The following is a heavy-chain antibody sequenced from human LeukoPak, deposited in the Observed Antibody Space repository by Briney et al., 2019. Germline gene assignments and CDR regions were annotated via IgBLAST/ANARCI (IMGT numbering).Heavy chain of an antibody. CDR2: INPNSGGT. CDR3: ARYGKGPAHMDV. D-gene: IGHD1-26*01. CDR1: GYTFTGYY. J-gene: IGHJ6*03. Sequence: ASVKVSCKASGYTFTGYYMHWVRHAPGQGREWMGRINPNSGGTNYAQKFQDRVTMTRDTSISTAHMELSRLRSDDTAVYYCARYGKGPAHMDVWGKGTTVTVSS. V-gene: IGHV1-2*06.